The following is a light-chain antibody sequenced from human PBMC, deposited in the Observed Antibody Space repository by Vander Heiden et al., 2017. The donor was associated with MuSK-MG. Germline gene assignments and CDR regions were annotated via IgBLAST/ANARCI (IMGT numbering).Light chain of an antibody. J-gene: IGKJ1*01. Sequence: DIQMTQSPSTLSASVGDRVTITCRASQSVSYWLAWYQQKPGKAPKILINKASTLESGVPSRFSGSGSGTEFTLTISSLQPDDFATYYCQQEHSSPWPFGQGTQVEIK. CDR3: QQEHSSPWP. CDR2: KAS. CDR1: QSVSYW. V-gene: IGKV1-5*03.